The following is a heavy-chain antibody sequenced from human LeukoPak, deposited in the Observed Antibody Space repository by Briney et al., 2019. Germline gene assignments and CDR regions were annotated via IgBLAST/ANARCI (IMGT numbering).Heavy chain of an antibody. V-gene: IGHV3-33*06. Sequence: PGRSLRLSCAASGFTFSSYGMHWVRQAPGKGLEWVAVIWYDGSNKYYADSVKGRFTISRDNSKNTLYLQMNSLRAEDTAVYYCAKDRERMYSDGSLYGWGQGTLVSVCS. CDR3: AKDRERMYSDGSLYG. D-gene: IGHD6-13*01. J-gene: IGHJ4*02. CDR1: GFTFSSYG. CDR2: IWYDGSNK.